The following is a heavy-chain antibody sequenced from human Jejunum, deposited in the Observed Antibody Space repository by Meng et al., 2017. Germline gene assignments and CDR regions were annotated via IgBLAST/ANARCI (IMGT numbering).Heavy chain of an antibody. J-gene: IGHJ4*02. CDR1: GFTFSSYA. Sequence: GGSLRLSCAASGFTFSSYAMSWVRQAPGQGLEWVSDISGSGSSTYYADSVKGRFTISRDNSKNTLYLQMNSLRAEDTAVYYCAKGWSYYDSTGYLSLDYWGQGSRVTVSS. D-gene: IGHD3-22*01. CDR2: ISGSGSST. CDR3: AKGWSYYDSTGYLSLDY. V-gene: IGHV3-23*01.